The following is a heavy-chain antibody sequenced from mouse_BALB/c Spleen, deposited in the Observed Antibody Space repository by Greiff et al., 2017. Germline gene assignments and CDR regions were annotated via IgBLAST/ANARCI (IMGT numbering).Heavy chain of an antibody. Sequence: EVQLQQSGPELVKPGASVKISCKASGYSFTGYNMNWVKQSNGKSLEWIGNIDPYYGGTSYNEKFKGKATLTVDKSSSTAYMQLKSLTSEDSAVCCYEKGRSDRSMDDWGQGTTVTVSS. V-gene: IGHV1-39*01. J-gene: IGHJ4*01. CDR2: IDPYYGGT. D-gene: IGHD6-1*01. CDR3: EKGRSDRSMDD. CDR1: GYSFTGYN.